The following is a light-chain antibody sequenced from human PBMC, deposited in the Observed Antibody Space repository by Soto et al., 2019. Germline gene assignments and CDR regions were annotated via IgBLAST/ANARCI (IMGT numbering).Light chain of an antibody. CDR3: QQYGSSPRFT. Sequence: PGERATLSCRASQSVSNTYLVWYQRKPGQAPRLLIYGASSRAPGIPDRFSGSGSGTDFTLTINRLEPEDFAVYYCQQYGSSPRFTFGPGTQVDIK. J-gene: IGKJ3*01. CDR2: GAS. CDR1: QSVSNTY. V-gene: IGKV3-20*01.